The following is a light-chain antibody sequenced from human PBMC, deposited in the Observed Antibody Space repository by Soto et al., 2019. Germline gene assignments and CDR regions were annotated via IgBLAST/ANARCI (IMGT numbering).Light chain of an antibody. CDR3: QQYNNWPRT. V-gene: IGKV3-15*01. CDR1: VSVSSD. CDR2: GAS. J-gene: IGKJ1*01. Sequence: EIVMTQSPDTLSLSPGXXATXXCMASVSVSSDLAWYQHKPGQAPRLLIYGASTRATGIPARFSGSGSGTEFTLTISSLQSEDFAVYYCQQYNNWPRTFGQGTKVDIK.